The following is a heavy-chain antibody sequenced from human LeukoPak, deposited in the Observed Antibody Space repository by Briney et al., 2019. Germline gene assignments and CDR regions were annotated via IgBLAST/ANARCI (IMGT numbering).Heavy chain of an antibody. CDR1: GDSVSSNSAA. D-gene: IGHD6-19*01. CDR3: ARDREPGIAVAKYGMDA. Sequence: SQTLSLTCAISGDSVSSNSAAWNWIRQSPSRGLEWLGRTYYRSKWYNDYAVSVKSRITINPDTSKNQFSLQLNSVTPEDTAVYYCARDREPGIAVAKYGMDAWGQGTTVTVSS. V-gene: IGHV6-1*01. J-gene: IGHJ6*02. CDR2: TYYRSKWYN.